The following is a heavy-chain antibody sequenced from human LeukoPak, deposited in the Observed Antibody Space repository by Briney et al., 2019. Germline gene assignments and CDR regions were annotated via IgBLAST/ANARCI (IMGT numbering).Heavy chain of an antibody. J-gene: IGHJ4*02. CDR3: ARGRSYYDIYFDY. CDR1: GFTFSDYY. V-gene: IGHV3-11*04. D-gene: IGHD1-26*01. Sequence: PGGSLRLSCAASGFTFSDYYMSWIRQAPGKGPEWVSYISSSGSTIYYADSVKGRFTISRDKAKNSLYLQMNSLRAEDTAVYYCARGRSYYDIYFDYWGQGTLVTVSS. CDR2: ISSSGSTI.